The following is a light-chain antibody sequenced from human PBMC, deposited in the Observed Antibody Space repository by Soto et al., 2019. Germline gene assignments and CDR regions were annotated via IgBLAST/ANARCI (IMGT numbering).Light chain of an antibody. CDR2: AAS. V-gene: IGKV1-39*01. J-gene: IGKJ1*01. CDR3: QQGYNTFWT. Sequence: DIQMTQSPSSLSASVGDIVTVTCRASQSIGTSLNWYQQKAGKAPRVLISAASRLQSGVPSRFSGSGSGTHFTLTISSLQPEDSATYYCQQGYNTFWTFGQGTKVDI. CDR1: QSIGTS.